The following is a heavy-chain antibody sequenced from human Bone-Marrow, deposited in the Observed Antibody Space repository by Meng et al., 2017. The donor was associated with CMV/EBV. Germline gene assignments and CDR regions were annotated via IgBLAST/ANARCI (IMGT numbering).Heavy chain of an antibody. CDR2: IFSNDEK. Sequence: SGPTLVKPTETLTLTCTVSGFSLSNARMGVSWIRQPPGKALEWLAHIFSNDEKSYSTSLKSRLTISKDTSKSQVVLTMTNMDPVDTATYNCARIGKRFGELTWFDPWGQGTLVTVSS. V-gene: IGHV2-26*01. D-gene: IGHD3-10*01. J-gene: IGHJ5*02. CDR1: GFSLSNARMG. CDR3: ARIGKRFGELTWFDP.